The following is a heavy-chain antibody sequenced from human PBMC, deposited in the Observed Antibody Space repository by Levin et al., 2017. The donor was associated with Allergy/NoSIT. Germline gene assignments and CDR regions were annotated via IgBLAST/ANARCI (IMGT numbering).Heavy chain of an antibody. CDR3: ARRVPYLSLTSHGYFDY. CDR1: GGTFSSYA. J-gene: IGHJ4*02. CDR2: IIPIFGTA. V-gene: IGHV1-69*06. Sequence: KISCKASGGTFSSYAISWVRQAPGQGLEWMGGIIPIFGTANYAQKFQGRVTITADKSTSTAYMELSSLRSEDTAVYYCARRVPYLSLTSHGYFDYWGQGTLVTVSS. D-gene: IGHD2-2*01.